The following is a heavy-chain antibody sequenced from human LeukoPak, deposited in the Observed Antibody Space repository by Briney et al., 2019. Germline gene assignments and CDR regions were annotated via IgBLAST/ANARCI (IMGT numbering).Heavy chain of an antibody. CDR1: GFTFSSYA. D-gene: IGHD3-22*01. Sequence: GGSLRLSCAASGFTFSSYAMHWVRQAPGKGLEWVSVIYSGGSTNYADSVEGRFSISRDNSKNTLYLQMNSLRAEDTAVYYCARDKYSYDSSGYHRNFDYWGQGTLVTVSS. J-gene: IGHJ4*02. CDR2: IYSGGST. CDR3: ARDKYSYDSSGYHRNFDY. V-gene: IGHV3-66*01.